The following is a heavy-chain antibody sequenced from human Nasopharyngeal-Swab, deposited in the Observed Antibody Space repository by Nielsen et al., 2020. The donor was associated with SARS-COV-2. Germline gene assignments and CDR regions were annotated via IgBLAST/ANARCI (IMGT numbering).Heavy chain of an antibody. CDR1: GGSFSGNY. D-gene: IGHD4-23*01. CDR3: ARGRSEDYGGDRFDY. V-gene: IGHV4-34*01. CDR2: INHSGST. J-gene: IGHJ4*02. Sequence: WDPLSPTGAGQGGSFSGNYWSWTRQPPGKGREWIGEINHSGSTNYNPSLKRRVTISVDTSTNQFSLKLSSVSAADTAVYYCARGRSEDYGGDRFDYWGQGTLVTVSS.